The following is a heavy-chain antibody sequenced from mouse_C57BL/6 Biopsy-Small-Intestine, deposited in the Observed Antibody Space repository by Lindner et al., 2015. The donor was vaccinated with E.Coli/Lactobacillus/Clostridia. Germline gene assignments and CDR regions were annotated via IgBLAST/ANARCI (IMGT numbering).Heavy chain of an antibody. Sequence: VQLQESGPELVKPGASVKISCKASGYSFTDYNMNWVKQSNGKSLEWIGVINPDNGATGDNQKFKDKATLTVDKSSNTAYMELNSLTSEDSAVYYCARAGGYNYDWYFDVWGTGTTVTVSS. D-gene: IGHD1-1*01. J-gene: IGHJ1*03. CDR3: ARAGGYNYDWYFDV. CDR2: INPDNGAT. V-gene: IGHV1-19*01. CDR1: GYSFTDYN.